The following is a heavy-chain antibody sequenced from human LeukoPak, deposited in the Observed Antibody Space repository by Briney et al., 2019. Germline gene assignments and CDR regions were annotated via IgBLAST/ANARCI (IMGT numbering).Heavy chain of an antibody. Sequence: SETLSLTCTVSGGSISSSGYYWGWIRQPPGKGLEWIGSIYYSGNTYYNPSLKSRVTISVDTSKNQFSLKLSSVTAADTAVYYCAKPRDGYNYEAFDIWGQGTMVTVSS. J-gene: IGHJ3*02. CDR1: GGSISSSGYY. V-gene: IGHV4-39*01. CDR3: AKPRDGYNYEAFDI. D-gene: IGHD5-24*01. CDR2: IYYSGNT.